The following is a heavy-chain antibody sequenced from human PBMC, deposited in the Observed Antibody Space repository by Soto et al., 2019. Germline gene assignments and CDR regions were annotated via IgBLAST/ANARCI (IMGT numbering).Heavy chain of an antibody. CDR2: ISYDGSNK. CDR1: GFTFSSYG. J-gene: IGHJ4*02. CDR3: AKSVGGYSYGPSGGECHY. Sequence: PGGSLRLSCAASGFTFSSYGMHWVRQAPGKGLEWVAVISYDGSNKYYADSVKGRFTISRDNSKNTLYLQMNSLRAEDTAVYYCAKSVGGYSYGPSGGECHYWGQGTLVTVSS. D-gene: IGHD5-18*01. V-gene: IGHV3-30*18.